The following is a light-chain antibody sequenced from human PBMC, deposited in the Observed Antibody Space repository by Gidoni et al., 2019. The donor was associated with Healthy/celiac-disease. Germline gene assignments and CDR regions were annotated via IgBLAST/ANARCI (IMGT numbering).Light chain of an antibody. CDR3: ISYAGSNNVV. J-gene: IGLJ2*01. Sequence: QSALTQPPSASGSPGQSVTISCTGTSSDVGVYSYVSWYQQHPGKAPKLIIYEVSKRPSGVPDRFSGSKSGNTASLTVSGLQAEDEADYYCISYAGSNNVVFGGGTKLTVL. CDR1: SSDVGVYSY. V-gene: IGLV2-8*01. CDR2: EVS.